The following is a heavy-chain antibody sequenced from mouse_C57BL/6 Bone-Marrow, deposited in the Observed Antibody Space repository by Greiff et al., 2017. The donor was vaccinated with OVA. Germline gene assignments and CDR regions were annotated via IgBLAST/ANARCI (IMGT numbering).Heavy chain of an antibody. J-gene: IGHJ1*03. CDR1: GYTFTSYW. CDR3: ARYYYGSSPYWYFDV. Sequence: QLQQPGAELVRPGTSVKLSCKASGYTFTSYWMHWVKQRPGQGLEWIGVIDPSDSYTNYNQKFKGKATLTVDTSSSTAYMQLSSLTSEDSAVYYCARYYYGSSPYWYFDVWGTGTTVTVSS. D-gene: IGHD1-1*01. CDR2: IDPSDSYT. V-gene: IGHV1-59*01.